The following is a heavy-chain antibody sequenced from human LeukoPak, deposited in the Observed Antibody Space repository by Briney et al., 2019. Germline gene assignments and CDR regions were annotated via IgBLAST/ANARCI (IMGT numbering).Heavy chain of an antibody. CDR2: MNPNSGNT. J-gene: IGHJ6*03. D-gene: IGHD2-21*02. Sequence: ASVKVSCKASGYTFTSYDINWVRQATGQGLEWMGWMNPNSGNTGYAQKFQGRVTMTRNTSISTAYMELSSLRSEDTAVYYCARGGFDAYCGGDCYYYYYMDVWGKGTTVTVSS. CDR3: ARGGFDAYCGGDCYYYYYMDV. CDR1: GYTFTSYD. V-gene: IGHV1-8*01.